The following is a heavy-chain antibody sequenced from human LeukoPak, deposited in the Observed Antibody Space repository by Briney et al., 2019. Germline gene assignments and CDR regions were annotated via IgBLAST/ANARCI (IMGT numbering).Heavy chain of an antibody. J-gene: IGHJ4*02. CDR3: ARDFFHSSESRPFDY. Sequence: GGSLRLSCEASGFTFSSYGIHWVRQAPGKGLEWVSCIFSRSESILYADSVKGRFTISRDNAKNLLYLQMDSLRVEDTAVYYCARDFFHSSESRPFDYWGQGTLVTVSS. CDR2: IFSRSESI. V-gene: IGHV3-21*06. CDR1: GFTFSSYG. D-gene: IGHD3-22*01.